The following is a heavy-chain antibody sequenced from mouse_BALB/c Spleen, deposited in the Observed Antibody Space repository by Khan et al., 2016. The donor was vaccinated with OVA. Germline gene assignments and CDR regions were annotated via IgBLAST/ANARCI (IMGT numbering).Heavy chain of an antibody. J-gene: IGHJ4*01. D-gene: IGHD2-3*01. CDR1: GYSITSDYA. Sequence: EVKLLESGPGLVKPSQSLSLTCTVTGYSITSDYAWNWIRQFPGNKLEWMGYINYSGSTNYNPALKSRISITRDTSKNLFFLQLNSVTTADTATYYCARDGSRYNYAMDYWGQGTSVTVSS. CDR3: ARDGSRYNYAMDY. V-gene: IGHV3-2*02. CDR2: INYSGST.